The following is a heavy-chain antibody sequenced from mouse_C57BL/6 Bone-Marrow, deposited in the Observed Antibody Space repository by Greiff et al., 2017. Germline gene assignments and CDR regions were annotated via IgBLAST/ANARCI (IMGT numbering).Heavy chain of an antibody. Sequence: EVQGVESGGGLVQSGRSLRLSCATSGFTFSDFYMEWVRQAPGKGLEWIAASRNKANDYTTEYSASVKGRFIVSRDTSQSILYLQMNALRAEDTAIYYSARDSYYGSSYWYFDVWGTGTTVTVSS. CDR2: SRNKANDYTT. CDR1: GFTFSDFY. D-gene: IGHD1-1*01. J-gene: IGHJ1*03. CDR3: ARDSYYGSSYWYFDV. V-gene: IGHV7-1*01.